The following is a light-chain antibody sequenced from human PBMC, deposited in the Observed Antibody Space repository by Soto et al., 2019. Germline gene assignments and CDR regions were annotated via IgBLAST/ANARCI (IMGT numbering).Light chain of an antibody. Sequence: QSVLTQPPSVSGAPGQRVTISCTGSSSNIGAGHDVHWYQHLPGTAPKLLIYGNSNRPSGVPDRFSGSKSGTSASLAITGLQAEDEADYYCQSYDNTLGANVLFGGGTKLTVL. CDR1: SSNIGAGHD. CDR3: QSYDNTLGANVL. V-gene: IGLV1-40*01. CDR2: GNS. J-gene: IGLJ2*01.